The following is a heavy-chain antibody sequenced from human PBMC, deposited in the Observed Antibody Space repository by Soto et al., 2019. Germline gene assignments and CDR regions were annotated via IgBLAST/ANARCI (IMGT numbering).Heavy chain of an antibody. CDR2: IIPILGIA. CDR1: GGTFSSYT. Sequence: QVQLVQSGAEVKKPGSSVKVSCKASGGTFSSYTISWVRQAPGQGLEWMGRIIPILGIANYAQKFQGRVTITADKSTSTAYMELSSLRSEDTAVYYCASGDGYNNPFDYWGQGTLVTVSS. CDR3: ASGDGYNNPFDY. D-gene: IGHD2-21*01. V-gene: IGHV1-69*02. J-gene: IGHJ4*02.